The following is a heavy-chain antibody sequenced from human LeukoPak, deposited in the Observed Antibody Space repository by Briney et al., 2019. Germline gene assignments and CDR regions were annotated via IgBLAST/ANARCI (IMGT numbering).Heavy chain of an antibody. CDR2: INPDGSTT. J-gene: IGHJ4*02. CDR3: AKDPKSIAVAGARYDY. D-gene: IGHD6-19*01. CDR1: GFTFSNSW. Sequence: PGGSLRLSCAVSGFTFSNSWMHWVRQVPGKGLVWVSRINPDGSTTDYADSVKGRFTISRDNAKNTLYLQMNSLRAEDTAVYYCAKDPKSIAVAGARYDYWGQGTLVTVSS. V-gene: IGHV3-74*01.